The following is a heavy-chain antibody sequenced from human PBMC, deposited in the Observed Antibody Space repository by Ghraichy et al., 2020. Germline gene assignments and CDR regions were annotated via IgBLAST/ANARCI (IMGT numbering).Heavy chain of an antibody. Sequence: GESLNISCKGSGYTFTSYWIGWVRQMPGKGLEWMGIIYPGDSDSRYSPSFQGPVTISADKSLSTAYLQWSSLKASDTAMYYCARRRGETFDYWGQGTLVTFSS. CDR2: IYPGDSDS. CDR1: GYTFTSYW. J-gene: IGHJ4*02. D-gene: IGHD6-25*01. CDR3: ARRRGETFDY. V-gene: IGHV5-51*01.